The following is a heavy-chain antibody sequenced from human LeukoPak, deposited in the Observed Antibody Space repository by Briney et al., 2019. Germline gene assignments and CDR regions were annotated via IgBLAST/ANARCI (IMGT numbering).Heavy chain of an antibody. CDR3: AKGKDFNGYYVDS. D-gene: IGHD3-3*01. V-gene: IGHV3-23*01. J-gene: IGHJ4*02. Sequence: GESLRLSCAASGFTFSSFGMRWVRQSPETGLEWVSVSGGSGGATHYAESVKGRFTISRDNSKNTLYLEMSRLRADDTAVYYCAKGKDFNGYYVDSWGQGTLVTVSS. CDR2: SGGSGGAT. CDR1: GFTFSSFG.